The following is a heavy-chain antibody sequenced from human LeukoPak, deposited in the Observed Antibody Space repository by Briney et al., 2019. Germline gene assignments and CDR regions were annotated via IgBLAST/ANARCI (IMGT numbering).Heavy chain of an antibody. D-gene: IGHD1-26*01. CDR1: GYTFTAYY. CDR2: INPKSGDT. CDR3: ARGSGNYEWY. V-gene: IGHV1-2*02. J-gene: IGHJ4*02. Sequence: GASVTVSCKASGYTFTAYYMHWVRQAPGQGLEWMGWINPKSGDTNFAQNFQGRVTLTRDTSISTAYMDLSRLRSDDTAVYYCARGSGNYEWYWGQGTLVTVSS.